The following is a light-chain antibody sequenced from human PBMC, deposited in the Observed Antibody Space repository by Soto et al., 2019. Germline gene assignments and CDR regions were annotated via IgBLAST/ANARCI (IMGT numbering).Light chain of an antibody. J-gene: IGLJ1*01. CDR1: TSNIGTFY. CDR2: LGD. CDR3: AAWDDNLNAYV. Sequence: QSVLTQPPSASSTPGQTGTISCSGSTSNIGTFYVYWYQHLPVTAPKLLIYLGDQRASGVSDRFSGSKSGTSASLAINGLRSDDEADYYCAAWDDNLNAYVFGRGTKLTVL. V-gene: IGLV1-47*02.